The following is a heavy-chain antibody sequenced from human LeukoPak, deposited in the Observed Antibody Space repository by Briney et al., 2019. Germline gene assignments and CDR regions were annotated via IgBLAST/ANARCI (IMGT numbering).Heavy chain of an antibody. D-gene: IGHD5-18*01. J-gene: IGHJ4*02. CDR1: GYTFTGYY. CDR2: INPNSGGT. CDR3: AREYSYGLHFDY. V-gene: IGHV1-2*06. Sequence: ASVEVSCKASGYTFTGYYMHWVRQAPGQGLEWVGRINPNSGGTNYAQKFQGRVTMTRDTSISTAYMELSRLRSDDTAVYYCAREYSYGLHFDYWGQGTLVTVSS.